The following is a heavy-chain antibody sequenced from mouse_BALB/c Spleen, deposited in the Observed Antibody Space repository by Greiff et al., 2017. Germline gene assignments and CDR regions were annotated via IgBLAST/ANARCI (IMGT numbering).Heavy chain of an antibody. CDR3: ARNVITTRGYAMDY. D-gene: IGHD2-4*01. J-gene: IGHJ4*01. Sequence: VQGVESGPGLVQPSQSLSITCTVSGFSLTSYGVHWVRQSPGKGLEWLGVIWSGGSTDYNAAFISRLSISKDNSKSQVFFKMNSLQANDTAIYYCARNVITTRGYAMDYWGQGTSVTVSS. CDR2: IWSGGST. V-gene: IGHV2-2*02. CDR1: GFSLTSYG.